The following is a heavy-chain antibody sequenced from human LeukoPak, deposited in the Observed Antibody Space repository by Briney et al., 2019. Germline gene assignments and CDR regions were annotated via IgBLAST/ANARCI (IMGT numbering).Heavy chain of an antibody. CDR2: IYYSGST. J-gene: IGHJ3*02. CDR3: ARAQTTVTQGPDAFDI. Sequence: PSETLSLTCTVSGGSISSYYWSWIRQPPGKGLDWIGYIYYSGSTNYNPSLKSRVTISVDTSKNQFSLKLSSVTAADTAVYYCARAQTTVTQGPDAFDIWGQGTMVTVSS. V-gene: IGHV4-59*01. D-gene: IGHD4-17*01. CDR1: GGSISSYY.